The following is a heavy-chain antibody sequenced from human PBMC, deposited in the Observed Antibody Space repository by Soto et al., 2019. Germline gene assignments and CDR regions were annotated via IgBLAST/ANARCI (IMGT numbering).Heavy chain of an antibody. Sequence: QVQLVQSGAEVKKPGASVKVSCKASGYTFTSYAMHWVRQAPGQRLEWMGWINAGNGNTKYSQKFQGRVTITRDTSASTAYMELSSLRSEDTAVYYCARGEFVLMVYATHENYYYGMDVWGQGTTVTVSS. V-gene: IGHV1-3*01. CDR3: ARGEFVLMVYATHENYYYGMDV. CDR1: GYTFTSYA. J-gene: IGHJ6*02. D-gene: IGHD2-8*01. CDR2: INAGNGNT.